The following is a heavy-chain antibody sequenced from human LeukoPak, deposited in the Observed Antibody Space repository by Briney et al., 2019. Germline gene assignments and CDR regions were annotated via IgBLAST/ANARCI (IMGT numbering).Heavy chain of an antibody. CDR1: GGSISSSSYY. Sequence: ETLSLTCTVSGGSISSSSYYWGWIRQPPGKGLEWIGSIYYSGSTYYNPSLKSRVTISVDTSKNQFSLKLSSVTAADTAVYYCARSYYYYYFDYWGQGTLVTVSS. V-gene: IGHV4-39*01. CDR2: IYYSGST. J-gene: IGHJ4*02. CDR3: ARSYYYYYFDY. D-gene: IGHD3-10*01.